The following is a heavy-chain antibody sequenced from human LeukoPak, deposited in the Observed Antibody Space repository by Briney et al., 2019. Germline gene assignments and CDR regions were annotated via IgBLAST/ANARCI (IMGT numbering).Heavy chain of an antibody. V-gene: IGHV4-59*01. J-gene: IGHJ4*02. Sequence: SETLSLTCTVSGGSISSYYWSWIRQPPGPGLEWIGSIYHSGSTNYNPSLKSRVTISVDTSKNQFSLKLRSVTAADTAVYYCARENGYKYDYWGQGTLVTVSS. CDR1: GGSISSYY. CDR3: ARENGYKYDY. CDR2: IYHSGST. D-gene: IGHD5-24*01.